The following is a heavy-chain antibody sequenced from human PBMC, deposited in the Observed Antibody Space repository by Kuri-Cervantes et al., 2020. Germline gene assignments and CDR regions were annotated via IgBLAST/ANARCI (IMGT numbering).Heavy chain of an antibody. J-gene: IGHJ4*02. D-gene: IGHD3-10*01. CDR1: GFTFDDYA. CDR2: ISWNSGNI. Sequence: SLKISCAASGFTFDDYAMHWVRQAPGKGLEWVSGISWNSGNIGYADSVKGRFTISRDNSKNTLYLQMNSLRAEDTAVYYCAKGMGFYYGSGSYMDYWGQGTLVTVSS. CDR3: AKGMGFYYGSGSYMDY. V-gene: IGHV3-9*01.